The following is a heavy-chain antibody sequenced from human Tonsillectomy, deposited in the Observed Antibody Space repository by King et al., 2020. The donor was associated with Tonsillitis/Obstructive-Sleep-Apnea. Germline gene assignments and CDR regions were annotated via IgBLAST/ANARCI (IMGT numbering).Heavy chain of an antibody. Sequence: VQLQQWGAGLLKPSETLSITCAVYGGSFSGYYWSWIRQPPGKGLEWIGEINHSGSTNYNPSLKSRVTISVDTSKNQFSLKLSSVTAADTAVYYCARGRITIRTVYYMDVWGKGTTVTVSS. V-gene: IGHV4-34*01. J-gene: IGHJ6*03. D-gene: IGHD3-9*01. CDR1: GGSFSGYY. CDR2: INHSGST. CDR3: ARGRITIRTVYYMDV.